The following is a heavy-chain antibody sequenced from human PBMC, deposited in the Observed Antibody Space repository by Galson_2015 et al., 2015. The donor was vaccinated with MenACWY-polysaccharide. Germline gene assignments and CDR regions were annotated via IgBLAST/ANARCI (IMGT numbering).Heavy chain of an antibody. V-gene: IGHV3-30-3*01. CDR2: ISYDGSNK. D-gene: IGHD2-15*01. Sequence: SLRLSCAASGFTFSSYAMHWVRQAPGKGLEWVAVISYDGSNKYYADSVKGRFTISRDNSKNTLYLQMNSLRAEDTAVYYCAKDRLRYCSGGSCYSVDYWGQGTLVTVSS. J-gene: IGHJ4*02. CDR1: GFTFSSYA. CDR3: AKDRLRYCSGGSCYSVDY.